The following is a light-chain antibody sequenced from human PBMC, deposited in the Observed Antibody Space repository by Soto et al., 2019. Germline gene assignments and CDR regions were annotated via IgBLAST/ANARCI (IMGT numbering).Light chain of an antibody. CDR2: GSY. J-gene: IGKJ2*01. CDR1: QSVSHS. Sequence: EIVMTQSPASLSVSPGESATLSCRASQSVSHSVAWYQQKPGQTPRLIIYGSYIRATGISARFSGSGSATDFTLTISSLQSEDSAIYYCQQYYSIPFTFGQGTKLEI. CDR3: QQYYSIPFT. V-gene: IGKV3D-15*01.